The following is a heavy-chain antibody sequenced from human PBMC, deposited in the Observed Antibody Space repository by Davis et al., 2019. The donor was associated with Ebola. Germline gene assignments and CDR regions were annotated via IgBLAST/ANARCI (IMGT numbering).Heavy chain of an antibody. Sequence: ASVKVSCKASGGTFSSYAISWVRQAPGQGLEWMGIINPSGGSTSYAQKFQGRVTMTRDTSTSTVYMELSSLRSEDTAVYYCARSAGSSSWHNWFDPWGQGTLVTVSS. CDR1: GGTFSSYA. V-gene: IGHV1-46*01. D-gene: IGHD6-13*01. J-gene: IGHJ5*02. CDR2: INPSGGST. CDR3: ARSAGSSSWHNWFDP.